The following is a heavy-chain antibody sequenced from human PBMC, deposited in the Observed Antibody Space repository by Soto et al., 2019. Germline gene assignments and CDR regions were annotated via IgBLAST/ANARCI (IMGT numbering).Heavy chain of an antibody. V-gene: IGHV5-51*01. Sequence: EVQLVQSGAEVKKPGEALKISCKAAGYKFTSQWIGWVRQMPGKGLEWMGFIFPGDSEIRYSPSFQGRVTISADKAITTAYLQWSSLKASDTAIYYCARRLRYSYGHDHWGQGTLVTVSS. CDR3: ARRLRYSYGHDH. CDR1: GYKFTSQW. CDR2: IFPGDSEI. J-gene: IGHJ4*02. D-gene: IGHD5-12*01.